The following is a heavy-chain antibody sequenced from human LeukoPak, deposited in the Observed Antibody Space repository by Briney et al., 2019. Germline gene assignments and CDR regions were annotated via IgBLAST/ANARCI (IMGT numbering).Heavy chain of an antibody. D-gene: IGHD2-2*02. V-gene: IGHV3-23*01. CDR2: ISGSGGSI. Sequence: GGSLRLSCAASGFTFSSYAMSWVRQAPGKGLEWVSAISGSGGSIYYADSVKGRFTISRDNSKNTLYLQMNSLRAEDTAVYYCAKAPIFHLDVKVVPAAIRGRHDAFDIWGQGTMVTVSS. J-gene: IGHJ3*02. CDR3: AKAPIFHLDVKVVPAAIRGRHDAFDI. CDR1: GFTFSSYA.